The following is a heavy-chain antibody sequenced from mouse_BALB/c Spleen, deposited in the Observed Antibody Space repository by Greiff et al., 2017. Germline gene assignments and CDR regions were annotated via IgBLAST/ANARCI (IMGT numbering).Heavy chain of an antibody. CDR3: ARDYRYDVDY. Sequence: VQLVESGAELAKPGASVKMSCKASGYTFTSYWMHWVKQRPGQGLEWIGYINPSTGYTEYNQKFKDKATLTADKSSSTAYMQLSSLTSEDSAVYYCARDYRYDVDYWGQGTTLTVSS. D-gene: IGHD2-14*01. V-gene: IGHV1-7*01. CDR2: INPSTGYT. CDR1: GYTFTSYW. J-gene: IGHJ2*01.